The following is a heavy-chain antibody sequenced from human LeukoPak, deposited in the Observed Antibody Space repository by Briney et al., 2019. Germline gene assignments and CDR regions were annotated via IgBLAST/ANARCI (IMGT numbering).Heavy chain of an antibody. V-gene: IGHV4-4*09. J-gene: IGHJ6*03. CDR3: ARADSANYYDSGRYFNYFYMDV. D-gene: IGHD3-10*01. CDR2: IYTSGST. Sequence: SETLSLTCTVSGGSISSYYWSWIRQPPGKGLEWIGYIYTSGSTNYNPSLKSRVTISVDTSKNQFSLKLSSVTAADTAVYFCARADSANYYDSGRYFNYFYMDVWGRGTTVTVSS. CDR1: GGSISSYY.